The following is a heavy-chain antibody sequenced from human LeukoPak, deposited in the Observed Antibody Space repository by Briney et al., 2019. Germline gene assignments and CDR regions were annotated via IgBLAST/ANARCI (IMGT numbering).Heavy chain of an antibody. Sequence: PGGSLRLSCAASGFTFSSYSMNWVRQAPGKGLEWVSYISSSSNTIYYADSVKGRFTISRDNAKNSLYLQMNSLRAEDTALYYCTKDTVGGYGSGSYLSPTTGMDVWGQGTTVTVSS. V-gene: IGHV3-48*04. CDR2: ISSSSNTI. D-gene: IGHD3-10*01. CDR1: GFTFSSYS. J-gene: IGHJ6*02. CDR3: TKDTVGGYGSGSYLSPTTGMDV.